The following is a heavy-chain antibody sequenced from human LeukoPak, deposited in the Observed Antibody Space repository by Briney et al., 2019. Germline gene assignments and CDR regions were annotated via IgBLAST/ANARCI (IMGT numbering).Heavy chain of an antibody. J-gene: IGHJ4*02. CDR1: GFTGSSNY. CDR2: IYSGGST. CDR3: ARSYYGSGSYYFDY. V-gene: IGHV3-53*01. Sequence: GGSLRLSCAASGFTGSSNYMSWVRQAPGKGLEWVTVIYSGGSTYYADSVKGRFTISRDNSKNTLYLQMNSLRAEDTAVYYCARSYYGSGSYYFDYWGQGTLVTVSS. D-gene: IGHD3-10*01.